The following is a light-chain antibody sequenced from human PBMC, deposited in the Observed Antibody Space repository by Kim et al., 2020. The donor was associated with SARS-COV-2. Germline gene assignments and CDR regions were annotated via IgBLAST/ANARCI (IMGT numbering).Light chain of an antibody. CDR2: DAS. V-gene: IGKV3-11*01. Sequence: ETVLTQSPATLSLSPGQRATLSYRASQSVDTYLAWYQQRPGQAPRLLIYDASKRATGFPARFSGSGSGTDFTLTISSLEPEDFAVYYCQQRLNWPPSFGQGTKVDIK. CDR1: QSVDTY. CDR3: QQRLNWPPS. J-gene: IGKJ1*01.